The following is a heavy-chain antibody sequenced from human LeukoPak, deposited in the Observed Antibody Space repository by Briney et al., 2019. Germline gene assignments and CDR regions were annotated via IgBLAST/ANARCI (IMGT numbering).Heavy chain of an antibody. D-gene: IGHD7-27*01. CDR3: ASETTGEFDY. J-gene: IGHJ4*02. Sequence: GGSLRLSCAASGFTFSNSWMHWVRQAPGKGLEWVANIKQDGSEKYYVDSVKGRFTISRGNAKNSLFLQLNSLRAEDTAVYFCASETTGEFDYWGQGTLVTVSS. CDR1: GFTFSNSW. V-gene: IGHV3-7*01. CDR2: IKQDGSEK.